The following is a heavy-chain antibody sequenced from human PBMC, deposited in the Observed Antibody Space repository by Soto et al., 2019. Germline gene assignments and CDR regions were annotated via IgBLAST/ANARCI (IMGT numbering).Heavy chain of an antibody. Sequence: ESGGGVVQPGRSPRLSCAASGFTFSSYAMHWVRQAPGKGLEWVAVISYDGSNKYYADSVKGRFTISRDNSKNTLYLQMNSLRAEDTAVYYCARDVEMATIHQRRPGGFDYWGQGTLVTVSS. D-gene: IGHD5-12*01. CDR1: GFTFSSYA. CDR3: ARDVEMATIHQRRPGGFDY. CDR2: ISYDGSNK. V-gene: IGHV3-30-3*01. J-gene: IGHJ4*02.